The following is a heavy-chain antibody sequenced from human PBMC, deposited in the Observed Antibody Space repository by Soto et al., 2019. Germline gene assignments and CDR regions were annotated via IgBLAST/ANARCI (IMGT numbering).Heavy chain of an antibody. Sequence: PSETLSLTCTVSGGSVSSGSYYWSWIRQPPGKGLEWIGYIYYSGSTNYNPSLKSRVTISVDTSKNQFSLKLSSVTAADTAVYYCARGGSSDFWSGYCHWFDPWGQGTLVTVSS. J-gene: IGHJ5*02. CDR1: GGSVSSGSYY. V-gene: IGHV4-61*01. CDR2: IYYSGST. D-gene: IGHD3-3*01. CDR3: ARGGSSDFWSGYCHWFDP.